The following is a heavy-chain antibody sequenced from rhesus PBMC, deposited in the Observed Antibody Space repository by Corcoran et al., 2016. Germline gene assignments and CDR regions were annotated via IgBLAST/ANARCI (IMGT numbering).Heavy chain of an antibody. J-gene: IGHJ4*01. V-gene: IGHV1-200*01. Sequence: QVQLVQSGAEVKKPGASVTLSCKASGYPFPIYRLTWVRQAPGPGLEWMEWINPRNGNTGNAQKFQGRVTMTRDTSTSTAYMELSSLRSEDTAVYYCARGQYSGYTPFDYWGQGVLVTVSS. D-gene: IGHD5-24*01. CDR3: ARGQYSGYTPFDY. CDR1: GYPFPIYR. CDR2: INPRNGNT.